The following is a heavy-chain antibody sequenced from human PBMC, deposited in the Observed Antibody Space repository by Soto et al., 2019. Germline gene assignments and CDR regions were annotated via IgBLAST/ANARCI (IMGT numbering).Heavy chain of an antibody. J-gene: IGHJ4*02. CDR3: ARGIKRHPYYYDSSGYHDPFDY. Sequence: SVKVSCKASGGTFSSYAISWVRQAPGQGLEWMGGIIPIFGTANYAQKFQGRVTITADESTSTAYMELSSLRSEDTTVYYCARGIKRHPYYYDSSGYHDPFDYWGQGTLVTVSS. V-gene: IGHV1-69*13. CDR2: IIPIFGTA. D-gene: IGHD3-22*01. CDR1: GGTFSSYA.